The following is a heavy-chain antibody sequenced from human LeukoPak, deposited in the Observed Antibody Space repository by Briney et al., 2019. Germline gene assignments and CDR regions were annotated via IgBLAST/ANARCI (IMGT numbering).Heavy chain of an antibody. Sequence: SETLSLTCTVSGGSISSYYWSWIRQPPGKGLEWIGYIYYSGSTNYNPSLKSRVTISVDTSKNQFSLKLSSVTAADTAVYYCARWPYHYGSGTYVFDYWGQGTLVTVSS. CDR3: ARWPYHYGSGTYVFDY. D-gene: IGHD3-10*01. CDR1: GGSISSYY. V-gene: IGHV4-59*08. CDR2: IYYSGST. J-gene: IGHJ4*02.